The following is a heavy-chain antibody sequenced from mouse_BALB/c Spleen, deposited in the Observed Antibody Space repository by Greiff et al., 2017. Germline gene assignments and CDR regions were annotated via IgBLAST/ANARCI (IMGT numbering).Heavy chain of an antibody. CDR2: ISCYNGAT. CDR3: ARGDGNYDYFDY. Sequence: LVKTGASVKISCKASGYSFTGYYMHWVKQSHGKSLEWIGYISCYNGATSYNQKFKGKASITADTSSNTAYLQLSSLTSEDTAVYYCARGDGNYDYFDYWGQGTTLTVSS. CDR1: GYSFTGYY. J-gene: IGHJ2*01. V-gene: IGHV1S34*01. D-gene: IGHD2-1*01.